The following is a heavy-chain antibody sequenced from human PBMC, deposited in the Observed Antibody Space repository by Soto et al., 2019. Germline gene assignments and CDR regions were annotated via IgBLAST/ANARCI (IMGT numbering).Heavy chain of an antibody. J-gene: IGHJ4*02. CDR2: ISSSSSYT. CDR1: GFTFSDYY. D-gene: IGHD7-27*01. V-gene: IGHV3-11*06. Sequence: QVQLVESGGGLVKPGGSLRLSCAASGFTFSDYYMSWIRQAPGKGLEWVSYISSSSSYTNYADSVKGRFTISRDNAKNSLYMQMNSRRAEDTAVYYCGRDRGRGGLGYYFDYWGQGTLVTVSS. CDR3: GRDRGRGGLGYYFDY.